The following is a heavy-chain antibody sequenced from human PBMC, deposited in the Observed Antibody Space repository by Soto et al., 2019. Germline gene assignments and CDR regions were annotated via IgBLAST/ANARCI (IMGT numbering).Heavy chain of an antibody. J-gene: IGHJ4*02. CDR1: GFTFSSYG. Sequence: GGSLRLSCAASGFTFSSYGMHWVRQAPGKGLEWVAVISYDGSNKYYADSVKGRFTISRDNSKNTLYLQMNSLRAEDTAVYYCAKDQYYYDSSPLGLAWVPFSPADYWGQGTLVTVSS. D-gene: IGHD3-22*01. CDR2: ISYDGSNK. V-gene: IGHV3-30*18. CDR3: AKDQYYYDSSPLGLAWVPFSPADY.